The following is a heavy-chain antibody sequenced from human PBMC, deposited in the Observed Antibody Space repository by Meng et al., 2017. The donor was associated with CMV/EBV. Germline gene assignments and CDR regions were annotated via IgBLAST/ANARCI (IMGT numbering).Heavy chain of an antibody. Sequence: ASVKVSCKVSGYTLTELSRHWVRQAPGKGLEWMGSFDPEDGETTYAQKFQGRVTVTEDTSTDTVYMELSSLRSEDTAVYYCARRGYSSRNWFDPWGQGTLVTVSS. J-gene: IGHJ5*02. D-gene: IGHD6-19*01. CDR1: GYTLTELS. CDR2: FDPEDGET. CDR3: ARRGYSSRNWFDP. V-gene: IGHV1-24*01.